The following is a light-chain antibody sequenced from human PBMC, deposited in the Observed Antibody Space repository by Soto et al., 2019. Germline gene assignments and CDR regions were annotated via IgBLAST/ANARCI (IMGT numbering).Light chain of an antibody. Sequence: DIQMTHAASSLSASVGDRVTITCRASQSINSYLNWYQQKPGKAPKLLIYAASSLKSGVPSRFSRSGSGTDFTLTISSLQPEDFATYYCQQSYSTITFGGGTKVDIK. V-gene: IGKV1-39*01. CDR1: QSINSY. CDR2: AAS. J-gene: IGKJ4*01. CDR3: QQSYSTIT.